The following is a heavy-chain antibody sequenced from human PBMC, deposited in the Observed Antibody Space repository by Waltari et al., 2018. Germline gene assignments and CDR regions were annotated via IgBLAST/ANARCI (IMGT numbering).Heavy chain of an antibody. CDR3: ARSVDTAMGFDY. J-gene: IGHJ4*02. CDR1: GFTFSSYA. CDR2: ISSNGGST. V-gene: IGHV3-64*01. Sequence: EVQLVESGGGLVQPGGSLRLSCAASGFTFSSYAMHWVRQAPGKGLEYVSAISSNGGSTYYANSVKGRFTISRDNFKNTLYLQMGSLRAEDMAVYYCARSVDTAMGFDYWGQGTLVTVSS. D-gene: IGHD5-18*01.